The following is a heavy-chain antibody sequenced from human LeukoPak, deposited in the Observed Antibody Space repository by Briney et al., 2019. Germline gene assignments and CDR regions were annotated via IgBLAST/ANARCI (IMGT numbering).Heavy chain of an antibody. V-gene: IGHV3-30*18. J-gene: IGHJ3*02. CDR2: ISYDGSNK. CDR1: GFIFSSYG. CDR3: AKASLRFLEWLPPDAFDI. D-gene: IGHD3-3*01. Sequence: SLRLSCAASGFIFSSYGMHWVRQAPGKGLEWVAVISYDGSNKYYADSVKGRFTTSRDNSKNTLYLQMNSLRAEDTAVYYCAKASLRFLEWLPPDAFDIWGQGTMVTVSS.